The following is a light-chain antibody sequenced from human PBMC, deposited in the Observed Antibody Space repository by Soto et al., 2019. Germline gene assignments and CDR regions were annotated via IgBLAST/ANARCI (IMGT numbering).Light chain of an antibody. V-gene: IGLV2-8*01. Sequence: SVLTQPPSPSGSFGQSVTISCPGTSSDVGGYNYVSWYQQHPGKAPKLMIYEVSERPSGVPDRFSGSKSGNTASLTVSGLQADDEADYYCSSYSGTNYHYVFGTGTKVTVL. CDR2: EVS. J-gene: IGLJ1*01. CDR3: SSYSGTNYHYV. CDR1: SSDVGGYNY.